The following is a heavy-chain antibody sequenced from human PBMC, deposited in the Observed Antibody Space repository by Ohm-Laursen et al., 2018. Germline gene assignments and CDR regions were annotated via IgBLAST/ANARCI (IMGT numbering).Heavy chain of an antibody. CDR1: GYSFTNYW. V-gene: IGHV5-51*01. J-gene: IGHJ6*02. D-gene: IGHD1-1*01. Sequence: GESLRISCKGSGYSFTNYWIGWVRQMPGKGLEWMGMIYVGDSDTRYSPSFQGQVTISVDKSKNTAYLQWSSLKASDTAMYYCARAGWYDSRVYPFQSSHLLEYWGQGTTVTVSS. CDR3: ARAGWYDSRVYPFQSSHLLEY. CDR2: IYVGDSDT.